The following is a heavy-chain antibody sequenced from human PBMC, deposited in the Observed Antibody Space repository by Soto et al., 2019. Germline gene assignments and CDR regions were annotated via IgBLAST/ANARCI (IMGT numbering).Heavy chain of an antibody. J-gene: IGHJ6*01. CDR2: ISYDGSNK. Sequence: VGSLRLSCASSGFTFSSYGMHCVRQSPGKGLEWVAVISYDGSNKYYADSVKGRFTISRDNSKNTLYLQMNSLRAEDTAVYYCAKAKPTPIRFLEWLFPDNYGMEVWGQGTTVNVSS. D-gene: IGHD3-3*01. CDR3: AKAKPTPIRFLEWLFPDNYGMEV. V-gene: IGHV3-30*18. CDR1: GFTFSSYG.